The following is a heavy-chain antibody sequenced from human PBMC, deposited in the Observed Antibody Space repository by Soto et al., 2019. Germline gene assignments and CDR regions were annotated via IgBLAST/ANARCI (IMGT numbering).Heavy chain of an antibody. Sequence: PSETLSLTCTVSGGSIGSGDYYWGWIRQPPGKGLEWIGYIYYSGSTYYNPSLKSRVTISVDTSKNQCALKLRSVPAADTAVDYCVPTLIPGGDWFDPLGQGTLVTVSA. V-gene: IGHV4-30-4*01. CDR1: GGSIGSGDYY. D-gene: IGHD3-22*01. J-gene: IGHJ5*02. CDR2: IYYSGST. CDR3: VPTLIPGGDWFDP.